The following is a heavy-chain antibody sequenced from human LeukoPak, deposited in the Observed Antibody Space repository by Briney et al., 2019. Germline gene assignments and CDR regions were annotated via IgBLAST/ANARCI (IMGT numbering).Heavy chain of an antibody. J-gene: IGHJ4*02. V-gene: IGHV3-21*04. CDR2: ISSSSSYI. CDR3: AKGAEQWLVTCGFES. D-gene: IGHD6-19*01. CDR1: GFTFSSYS. Sequence: KSGGSLRLSCAASGFTFSSYSMNWVRQAPGKGLEWVSSISSSSSYIYYADSVKGRFTISRDNAKNSLYLQLNSLRAEDTAVYSCAKGAEQWLVTCGFESWGQGTLVTVS.